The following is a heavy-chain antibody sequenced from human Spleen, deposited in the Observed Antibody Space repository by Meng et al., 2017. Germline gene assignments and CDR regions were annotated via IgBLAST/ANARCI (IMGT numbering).Heavy chain of an antibody. D-gene: IGHD2-15*01. CDR2: IIPLFGSA. Sequence: SVKVSCKTSGVTFTSFAFSWVRQAPGQGLEWIGGIIPLFGSAHLLQKFQGRVTITADKYTSTAYLELSSLRSEDTAVYYCARGAYCSGRSCYSVLESWGQGTLVTVSS. V-gene: IGHV1-69*06. CDR3: ARGAYCSGRSCYSVLES. CDR1: GVTFTSFA. J-gene: IGHJ4*02.